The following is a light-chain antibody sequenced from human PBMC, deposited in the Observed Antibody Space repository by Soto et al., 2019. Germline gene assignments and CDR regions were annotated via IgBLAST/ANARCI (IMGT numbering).Light chain of an antibody. Sequence: QSALTQPRSVSGSPGQSVTISCTGTSSNVGAYNYVSWYQQYPGKGPRLMIYDVSKWPSGVPDRFSGSKSGNTDSLTISGLQAEDEADYYCCSYAGNSLWVFGGGTKLTVL. CDR3: CSYAGNSLWV. J-gene: IGLJ3*02. V-gene: IGLV2-11*01. CDR2: DVS. CDR1: SSNVGAYNY.